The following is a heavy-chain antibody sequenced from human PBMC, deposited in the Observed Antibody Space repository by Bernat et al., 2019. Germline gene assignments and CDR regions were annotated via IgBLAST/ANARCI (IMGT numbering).Heavy chain of an antibody. J-gene: IGHJ4*02. CDR2: ISYDGSNK. D-gene: IGHD2-15*01. CDR1: GFTFSSYA. Sequence: VQLVESGGGLVQPGGSLRLSCAASGFTFSSYAMHWVRQAPGKGLEWVAVISYDGSNKYYADSVKGRFTISRDNSKNTLYLQMNSLRAEDTAVYYCARDLEGGGMGYWGQGTLVTVSS. CDR3: ARDLEGGGMGY. V-gene: IGHV3-30-3*01.